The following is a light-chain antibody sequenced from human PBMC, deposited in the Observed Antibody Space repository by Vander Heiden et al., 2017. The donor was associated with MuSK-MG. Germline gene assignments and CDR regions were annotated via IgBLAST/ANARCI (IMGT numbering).Light chain of an antibody. Sequence: SYVLTQPPSVAVAPGQTARSTCGGNNIGSKSVHWYQQKPGQAPVLVVYDDSDRPSGSPERFSGSNSGNTATLTISRVEAGDEADDYCQVWDSSSDHPGVFGTGTKVTVL. V-gene: IGLV3-21*02. CDR3: QVWDSSSDHPGV. J-gene: IGLJ1*01. CDR1: NIGSKS. CDR2: DDS.